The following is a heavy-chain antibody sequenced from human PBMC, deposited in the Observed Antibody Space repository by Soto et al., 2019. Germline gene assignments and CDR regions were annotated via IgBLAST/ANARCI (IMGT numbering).Heavy chain of an antibody. CDR1: GFTFSRYN. D-gene: IGHD3-10*01. CDR3: VREEGSGSSELTYDYYYDGMDV. Sequence: EVQVVESGGCLVQPGGSLRLSCVASGFTFSRYNIHWVRQAPGKGLEWVAYVTTSGDTVFYADSVEGRFAISRDVATNSVPLPMHMLRDEDTAVYYCVREEGSGSSELTYDYYYDGMDVWGQGATVTVSS. CDR2: VTTSGDTV. J-gene: IGHJ6*02. V-gene: IGHV3-48*02.